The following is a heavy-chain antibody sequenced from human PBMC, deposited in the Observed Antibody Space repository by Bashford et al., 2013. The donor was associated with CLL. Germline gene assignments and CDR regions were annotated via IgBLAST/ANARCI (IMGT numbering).Heavy chain of an antibody. Sequence: GGSLRLSCAASGFTFSSYWMHWVRQAPGKGLVWVSSISASATGTYFADSVKGRFTISRDNSKNTLYLQMNSLRAEDTAVYYCARGYYYDSSGYFPIDYWGQGTLVTVSS. J-gene: IGHJ4*02. CDR1: GFTFSSYW. CDR2: ISASATGT. D-gene: IGHD3-22*01. V-gene: IGHV3-74*01. CDR3: ARGYYYDSSGYFPIDY.